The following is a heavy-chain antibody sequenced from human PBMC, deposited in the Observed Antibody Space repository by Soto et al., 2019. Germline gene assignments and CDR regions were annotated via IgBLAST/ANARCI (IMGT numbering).Heavy chain of an antibody. V-gene: IGHV3-30-3*01. D-gene: IGHD1-7*01. CDR2: ISYDGSNK. CDR1: GFTFSSYA. Sequence: QVQLVESGGGVVQPGRSLRLSCEASGFTFSSYAMHWVRQAPGKGLEWVAVISYDGSNKYYADSVKGRFTISRDNSKNTLYLQMNSLRAEDTAVYYCATCITGTAYAFDIWGQGTMVTVSS. CDR3: ATCITGTAYAFDI. J-gene: IGHJ3*02.